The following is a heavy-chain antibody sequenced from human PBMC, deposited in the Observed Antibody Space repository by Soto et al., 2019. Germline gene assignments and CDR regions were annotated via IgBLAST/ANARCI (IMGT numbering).Heavy chain of an antibody. CDR1: GFSLSKTRMG. D-gene: IGHD3-16*02. V-gene: IGHV2-26*01. J-gene: IGHJ2*01. CDR2: IFSNDEK. Sequence: QVTLKESGPVLVKPTETLTLTCTVSGFSLSKTRMGVNWIRQPPGKALEWLAYIFSNDEKSYNTSLKSRLTISKDTSKSQVVLTMTNVDPVDTATYYCARIPLGSGYHYNWYFDLWGRGTLVTVSS. CDR3: ARIPLGSGYHYNWYFDL.